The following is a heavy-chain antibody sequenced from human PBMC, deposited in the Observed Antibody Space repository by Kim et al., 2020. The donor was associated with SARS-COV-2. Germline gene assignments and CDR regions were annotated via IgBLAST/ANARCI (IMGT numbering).Heavy chain of an antibody. CDR1: GFTFSSYG. Sequence: GGSLRLSCAASGFTFSSYGMHWVRQAPGKGLEWVAVISYDGSNKYYAESVKGRFTISRDNSKNTLYLQMNSLRAEDTAVYYCAKAGWGPARQYGMDVWGQGTTVTVSS. CDR2: ISYDGSNK. V-gene: IGHV3-30*18. D-gene: IGHD6-6*01. J-gene: IGHJ6*02. CDR3: AKAGWGPARQYGMDV.